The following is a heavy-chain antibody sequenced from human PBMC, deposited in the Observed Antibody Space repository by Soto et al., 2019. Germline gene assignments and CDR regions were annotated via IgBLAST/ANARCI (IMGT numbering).Heavy chain of an antibody. D-gene: IGHD3-22*01. CDR1: GGTFSSYA. V-gene: IGHV1-69*13. CDR2: IIPIFGTA. Sequence: SVKVSCKASGGTFSSYAISWVRQAPGQGLEWMGGIIPIFGTANYAQKFQGRVTITADESTSTAYMELSSLRSEGTAVYYCARGGYGYYYDSSGPYDAFDIWGQGTMVTVSS. CDR3: ARGGYGYYYDSSGPYDAFDI. J-gene: IGHJ3*02.